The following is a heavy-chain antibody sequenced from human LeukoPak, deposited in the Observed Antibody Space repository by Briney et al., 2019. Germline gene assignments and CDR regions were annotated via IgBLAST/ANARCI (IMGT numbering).Heavy chain of an antibody. J-gene: IGHJ5*02. CDR1: GFTFSSYS. Sequence: GGSLRLSCAASGFTFSSYSMNWVRQAPGKGLEWVSSISSSSSYKYYADSVKGRFTISRDNAKNSLYLQMNSLRADDTAVYYWARAIHSSSLYGGFDPWGQGTLVTVSS. D-gene: IGHD6-13*01. V-gene: IGHV3-21*01. CDR3: ARAIHSSSLYGGFDP. CDR2: ISSSSSYK.